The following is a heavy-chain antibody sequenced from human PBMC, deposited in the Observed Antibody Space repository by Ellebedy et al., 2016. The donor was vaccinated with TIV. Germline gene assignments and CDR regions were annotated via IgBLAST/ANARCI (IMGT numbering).Heavy chain of an antibody. V-gene: IGHV3-7*01. CDR2: INQDGRTT. J-gene: IGHJ3*02. CDR1: GFTFSASW. Sequence: GESLKISCAASGFTFSASWMTWVRQAPGQGLEWVANINQDGRTTNYVDSVKGRFTISRDNAKNSLYLQLTSLRVDDTAMYYCTTDKVCFTFDIWGRGTMVTVSS. CDR3: TTDKVCFTFDI.